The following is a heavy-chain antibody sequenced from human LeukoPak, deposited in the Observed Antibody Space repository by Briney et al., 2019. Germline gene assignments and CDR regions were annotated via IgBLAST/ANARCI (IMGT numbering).Heavy chain of an antibody. CDR1: GFTFSSYA. CDR3: ARHRVYGYYFDY. V-gene: IGHV3-74*01. D-gene: IGHD3-10*01. CDR2: INTDGSST. Sequence: GGSLRLSCAASGFTFSSYAVSWVRQAPGKGLVWVSRINTDGSSTSYADSVKGRFTISRDNAKNTLYLQMSSLGAEDTAVYYCARHRVYGYYFDYWGQGTLVTVSS. J-gene: IGHJ4*02.